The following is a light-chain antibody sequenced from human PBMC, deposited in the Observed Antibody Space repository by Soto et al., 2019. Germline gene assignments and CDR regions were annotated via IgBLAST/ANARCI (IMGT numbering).Light chain of an antibody. Sequence: DIVMTQSPDSLAVSLGERATINCKSSQSVLYSSNNKNYLAWYQQKPGQPPKLLIYWASTRESGVRDRFSGSCAGTDFTLTISSLQAEDVAVYYCQQYYSTPSFGQGTKLEIK. CDR3: QQYYSTPS. J-gene: IGKJ2*01. CDR2: WAS. V-gene: IGKV4-1*01. CDR1: QSVLYSSNNKNY.